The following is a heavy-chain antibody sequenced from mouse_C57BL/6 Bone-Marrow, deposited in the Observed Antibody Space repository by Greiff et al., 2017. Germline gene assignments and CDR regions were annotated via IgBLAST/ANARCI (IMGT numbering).Heavy chain of an antibody. CDR3: ASPNWDGAMDY. CDR2: IDPSDSYT. J-gene: IGHJ4*01. Sequence: QVQLQQPGAELVMPGASVKLSCKASGYTFTSYWMHWVKQRPGQGLEWIGEIDPSDSYTNYNQKLKGKSTLTVDKSSSTAYMQLSSLTSEDSAVYYCASPNWDGAMDYWGQGTSVTVSS. D-gene: IGHD4-1*02. CDR1: GYTFTSYW. V-gene: IGHV1-69*01.